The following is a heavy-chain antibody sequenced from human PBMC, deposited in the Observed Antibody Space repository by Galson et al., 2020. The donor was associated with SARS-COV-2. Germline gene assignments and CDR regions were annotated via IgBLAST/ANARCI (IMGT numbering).Heavy chain of an antibody. D-gene: IGHD1-26*01. J-gene: IGHJ4*02. CDR1: GFTFSSYE. CDR2: ISNSASRL. V-gene: IGHV3-48*03. CDR3: AREGEWDATIDY. Sequence: GGSLRLSCAASGFTFSSYEMNWVRQAPGKGLEWIAYISNSASRLYYANSVKGRFTISRDNAERSLFLQMDNLRVDDTAVYYCAREGEWDATIDYWGQGTLVTVSS.